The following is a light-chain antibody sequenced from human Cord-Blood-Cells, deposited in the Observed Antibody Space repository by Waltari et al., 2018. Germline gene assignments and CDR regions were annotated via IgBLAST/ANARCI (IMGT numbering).Light chain of an antibody. CDR3: SSYAGSNNVV. V-gene: IGLV2-8*01. Sequence: QSALTQPPSASGSPGQSVTISCTGTSSDVGGYHYVSWYQQHPGKAHKLMIYEVSKRPSGVPDRFSGSKSGNTASLTVSGLQAEDEADYYCSSYAGSNNVVFGGGTKLTVL. J-gene: IGLJ2*01. CDR1: SSDVGGYHY. CDR2: EVS.